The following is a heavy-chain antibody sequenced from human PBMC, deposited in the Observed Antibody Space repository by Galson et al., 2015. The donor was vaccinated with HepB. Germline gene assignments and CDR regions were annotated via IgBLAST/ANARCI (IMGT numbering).Heavy chain of an antibody. CDR2: ISGSGPGT. V-gene: IGHV3-23*01. Sequence: SLRLSCAVSGFAFSNYAMGWVRQAPGKGLEWVPTISGSGPGTYYADSVKGRFTISRDNVKNSLYLQMNILRAEDTAVYYCARAALGWFDPWGQGTLVTVSS. D-gene: IGHD6-25*01. CDR3: ARAALGWFDP. CDR1: GFAFSNYA. J-gene: IGHJ5*02.